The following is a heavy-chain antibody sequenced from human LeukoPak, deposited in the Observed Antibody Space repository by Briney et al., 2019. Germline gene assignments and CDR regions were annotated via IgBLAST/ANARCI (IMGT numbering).Heavy chain of an antibody. CDR3: ARDRGYGYGFFDY. CDR2: FYSGGSS. Sequence: GGSLRLSCAASGFTFSSYAMSWVRQAPGKGLEWVSSFYSGGSSYYADSVKGRFIISRDSSTDTLYLQMNSLRVEDTAVYFCARDRGYGYGFFDYWGQGTLVTVSS. J-gene: IGHJ4*02. V-gene: IGHV3-53*01. D-gene: IGHD5-18*01. CDR1: GFTFSSYA.